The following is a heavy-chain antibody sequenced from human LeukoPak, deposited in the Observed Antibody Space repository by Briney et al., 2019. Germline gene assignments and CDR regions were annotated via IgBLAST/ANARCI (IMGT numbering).Heavy chain of an antibody. V-gene: IGHV4-4*07. J-gene: IGHJ4*02. CDR3: VRQQSSAWDLIDF. D-gene: IGHD6-19*01. CDR2: IYASGTT. CDR1: GGSINSYY. Sequence: SETLSLTCTVSGGSINSYYWSWIRQPAGKGLEWIGRIYASGTTKYNPPLKSRVDMSVDTSKSQFSLTVRSVTAADTALYYCVRQQSSAWDLIDFWGQGTLVTVSS.